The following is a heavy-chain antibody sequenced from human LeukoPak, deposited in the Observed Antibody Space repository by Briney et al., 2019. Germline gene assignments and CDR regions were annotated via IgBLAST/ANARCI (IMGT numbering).Heavy chain of an antibody. Sequence: SETLSLTCTVSGYSISSGYYWGWIRQPPGKGLEWIGSIYHSGSTYYNPSLKSRVTISVDTSKNQFSLKLSSVTAADTAVYYCARGSSGSGDAFDIWGQGTKVTVSS. CDR2: IYHSGST. CDR1: GYSISSGYY. V-gene: IGHV4-38-2*02. D-gene: IGHD6-13*01. J-gene: IGHJ3*02. CDR3: ARGSSGSGDAFDI.